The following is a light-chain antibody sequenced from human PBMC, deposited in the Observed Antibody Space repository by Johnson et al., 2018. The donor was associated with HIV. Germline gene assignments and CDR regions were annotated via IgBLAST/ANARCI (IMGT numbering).Light chain of an antibody. J-gene: IGLJ1*01. Sequence: QSLLTQPPSVSAAPGQKVTISCSGSSSNIGNNYVSWYQQLPGTASKLLIYENNRRPSGIPDRFSGSKSGTSATLGITGLQAGDEADYYCATWDSSLSVYVFGSGTNVTVL. CDR2: ENN. CDR3: ATWDSSLSVYV. CDR1: SSNIGNNY. V-gene: IGLV1-51*02.